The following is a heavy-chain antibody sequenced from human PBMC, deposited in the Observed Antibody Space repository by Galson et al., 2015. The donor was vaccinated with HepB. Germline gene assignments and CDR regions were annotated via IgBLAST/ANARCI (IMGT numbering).Heavy chain of an antibody. CDR1: GYTFXXYG. CDR2: ISGYNGNT. V-gene: IGHV1-18*01. D-gene: IGHD4-17*01. CDR3: ARHSDGMTTARFDP. J-gene: IGHJ5*02. Sequence: SVKVSXXXSGYTFXXYGVSWVRQAPGQGLEWMGWISGYNGNTDYAQKLQGRVTMTTDTSTSTAYMEVRSLRSDDPAVYYCARHSDGMTTARFDPWGPGTLVTVSS.